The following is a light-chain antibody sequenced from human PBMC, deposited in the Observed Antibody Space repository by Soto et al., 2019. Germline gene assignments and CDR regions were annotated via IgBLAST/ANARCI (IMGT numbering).Light chain of an antibody. V-gene: IGKV1-9*01. J-gene: IGKJ4*01. CDR2: AAS. CDR3: QQLLT. Sequence: DIQLTQSPSFLSACVGDRVTITCRASQGISNYLAWYQQKPGKAPKLLIYAASTLQSGVPSRFSGSGSGTEFTLTISSMQPEDFATYYCQQLLTFGGGTKVEIK. CDR1: QGISNY.